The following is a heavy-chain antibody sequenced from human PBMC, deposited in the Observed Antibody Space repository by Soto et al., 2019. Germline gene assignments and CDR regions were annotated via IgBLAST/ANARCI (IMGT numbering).Heavy chain of an antibody. CDR2: ISYDGSNK. CDR3: ARDPVAYCGGDCRTFDY. CDR1: GFTFSSYA. V-gene: IGHV3-30-3*01. J-gene: IGHJ4*02. D-gene: IGHD2-21*02. Sequence: QVQLVESGGGVVQPGRSLRLSCAASGFTFSSYAMHWVRQAPGKGLEWVAVISYDGSNKYYADSVKGRFTISRDNSKNLXYRQMNSLRAEDTAVYYCARDPVAYCGGDCRTFDYWGQGTLVTVSS.